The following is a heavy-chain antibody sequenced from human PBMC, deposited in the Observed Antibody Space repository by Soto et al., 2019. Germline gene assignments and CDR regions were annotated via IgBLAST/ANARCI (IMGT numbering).Heavy chain of an antibody. Sequence: KTSETLSLTCTVSGGSISSYYWSWIRQPPGKGLEWIGYFYYGGSTNYNPSLKSRVTISIDTSKNQFSLNLFSVTAADTAVYYCAGGFSSVVFDVWGQGTMVTVSS. CDR3: AGGFSSVVFDV. CDR2: FYYGGST. V-gene: IGHV4-59*01. D-gene: IGHD6-19*01. J-gene: IGHJ3*01. CDR1: GGSISSYY.